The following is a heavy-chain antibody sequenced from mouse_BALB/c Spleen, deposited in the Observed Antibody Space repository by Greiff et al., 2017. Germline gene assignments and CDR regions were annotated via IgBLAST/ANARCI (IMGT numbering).Heavy chain of an antibody. J-gene: IGHJ1*01. D-gene: IGHD3-1*01. V-gene: IGHV5-6-5*01. CDR2: ISSGGST. Sequence: EVKLVESGGGLVQPGGSRKLSCAASGFTFSSFGMHWVRQAPEKGLEWVAYISSGGSTYYPDSVKGRFTISRDNARNILYLQMSSLRSEDTAMYYCASGRGYFDVWGAGTTVTVSS. CDR1: GFTFSSFG. CDR3: ASGRGYFDV.